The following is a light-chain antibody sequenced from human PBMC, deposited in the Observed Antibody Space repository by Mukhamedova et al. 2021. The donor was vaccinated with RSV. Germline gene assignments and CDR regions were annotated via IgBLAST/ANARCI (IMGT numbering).Light chain of an antibody. CDR3: SSYTSSIPYV. V-gene: IGLV2-14*04. CDR1: SSDIGGYNY. J-gene: IGLJ1*01. CDR2: DVS. Sequence: SITISCTGTSSDIGGYNYVSWYQQHPGKAPKLMIYDVSKRPSGVSNRFSGSKSGNTASLIISGLQAEDEADYYCSSYTSSIPYV.